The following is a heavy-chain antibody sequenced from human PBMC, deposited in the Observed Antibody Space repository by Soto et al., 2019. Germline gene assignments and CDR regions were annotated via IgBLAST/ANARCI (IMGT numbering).Heavy chain of an antibody. J-gene: IGHJ3*02. D-gene: IGHD3-22*01. CDR2: IYWNDDK. CDR1: GFSLSTSGVG. V-gene: IGHV2-5*01. Sequence: SGPTLVNPTQTLTLTCTFSGFSLSTSGVGVGWIRQPPGKALEWLALIYWNDDKRYSPSLKSRLTITKDTSKNQVVLTMTNMDPVDTATYYCAHSSYYDSSGYYTRGEAFDIWGQGTMVTVSS. CDR3: AHSSYYDSSGYYTRGEAFDI.